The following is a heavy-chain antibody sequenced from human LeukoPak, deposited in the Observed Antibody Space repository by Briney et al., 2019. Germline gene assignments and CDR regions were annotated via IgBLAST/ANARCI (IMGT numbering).Heavy chain of an antibody. CDR2: INTNTGNP. Sequence: GESLKISCKGSGYSFTSYAMNWVRQAPGQGLEWMGWINTNTGNPTYAQGFTGRFVFSLDTSVSTAYLQISSLKAEDTAVYYCARDWAYDSSGYTADYWGQGTLVTVSS. V-gene: IGHV7-4-1*02. CDR1: GYSFTSYA. CDR3: ARDWAYDSSGYTADY. J-gene: IGHJ4*02. D-gene: IGHD3-22*01.